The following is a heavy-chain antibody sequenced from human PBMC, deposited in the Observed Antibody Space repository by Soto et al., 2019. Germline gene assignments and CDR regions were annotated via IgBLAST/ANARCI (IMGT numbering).Heavy chain of an antibody. D-gene: IGHD2-2*01. CDR1: GGSISSYY. J-gene: IGHJ6*02. CDR2: IYYSGST. CDR3: ARAPRYCSSTSCNHLSGMDV. V-gene: IGHV4-59*01. Sequence: SETLSLTCTVSGGSISSYYWSWIRQPPGKGLEWIGYIYYSGSTNYNPSLKSRVTISVDTSKNQFSLKLSSVTAAGTAVYYCARAPRYCSSTSCNHLSGMDVWGQGTTVTVSS.